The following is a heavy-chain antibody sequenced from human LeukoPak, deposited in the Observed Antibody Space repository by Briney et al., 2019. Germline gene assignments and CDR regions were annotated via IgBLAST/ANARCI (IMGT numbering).Heavy chain of an antibody. CDR1: GYTFTSYG. J-gene: IGHJ4*02. D-gene: IGHD3-3*01. CDR3: ARVAGYYDFWSGYFTPTPFDY. CDR2: ISAYNGNT. V-gene: IGHV1-18*01. Sequence: GASVKVSCRASGYTFTSYGISWVRQAPGQGLEWMGWISAYNGNTNYAQKLQGRVTMTTDTSTSIAYMELRSLRSDDTAVYYCARVAGYYDFWSGYFTPTPFDYWGQGTLVTVSS.